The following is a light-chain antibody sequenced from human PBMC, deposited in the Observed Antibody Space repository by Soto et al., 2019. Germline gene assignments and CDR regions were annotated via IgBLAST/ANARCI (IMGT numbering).Light chain of an antibody. CDR2: AAS. Sequence: DIPMNQSPSSLYASFEDRVTMTCRASQGIGMYLAWCQQRPGNTPKLLIYAASTLKSGVPSRFSGSGSGTDFTLTISILQPEDVATYGCQKYNSASLTFGGGTRVEIK. CDR3: QKYNSASLT. J-gene: IGKJ4*01. V-gene: IGKV1-27*01. CDR1: QGIGMY.